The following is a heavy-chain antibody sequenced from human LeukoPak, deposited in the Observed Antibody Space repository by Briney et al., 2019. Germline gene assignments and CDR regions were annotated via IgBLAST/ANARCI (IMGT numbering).Heavy chain of an antibody. CDR2: IYHSGST. J-gene: IGHJ4*02. CDR3: ARGYGYFDY. CDR1: GGSISSYY. D-gene: IGHD3-10*01. V-gene: IGHV4-59*12. Sequence: SETLSLTCTVSGGSISSYYWSWIRQPPGKGLEWIGYIYHSGSTYYNPSLKSRVTISVDRSKNQFSLKLSSVTAADTAVYYCARGYGYFDYWGQGTLVTVSS.